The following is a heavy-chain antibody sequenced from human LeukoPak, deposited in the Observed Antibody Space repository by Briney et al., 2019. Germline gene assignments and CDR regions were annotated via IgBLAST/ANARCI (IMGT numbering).Heavy chain of an antibody. CDR3: ARVGRKNWFDP. J-gene: IGHJ5*02. V-gene: IGHV4-59*01. CDR2: IYYSGST. Sequence: SETLSLTCTVSGGSISSYYWSWIRQPPGEGLEWIGYIYYSGSTNYNPSLKSRVTISVDTSKNQFSLKLSSVTAADTAVYYCARVGRKNWFDPWGQGTLVTVSS. D-gene: IGHD3-10*01. CDR1: GGSISSYY.